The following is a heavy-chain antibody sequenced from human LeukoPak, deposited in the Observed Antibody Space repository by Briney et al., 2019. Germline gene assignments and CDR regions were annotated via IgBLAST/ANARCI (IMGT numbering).Heavy chain of an antibody. J-gene: IGHJ4*02. CDR3: TRDTGGIGSYPDY. Sequence: GGSLRLSCAASGFTFRNYGMTWGRQTPGNGLEWVANIKQDGSEKYFGDSVKGRFTISRDNAKNSVYLQMNSLRVEDTGVYYCTRDTGGIGSYPDYWGQGTLVTVSS. CDR1: GFTFRNYG. CDR2: IKQDGSEK. D-gene: IGHD1-26*01. V-gene: IGHV3-7*01.